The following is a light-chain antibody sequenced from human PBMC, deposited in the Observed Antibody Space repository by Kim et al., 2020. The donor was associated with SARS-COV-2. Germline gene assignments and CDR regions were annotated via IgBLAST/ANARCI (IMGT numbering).Light chain of an antibody. J-gene: IGKJ1*01. V-gene: IGKV1-5*01. Sequence: LAATVGDRVTPTVRASQSVRRWLAWDQQKPGKAPNHLIYDGSNLQSGVPSRVSGSESWTEFTLTISSLQPDDFAIYYCQHRQTFGEGTKVDIK. CDR1: QSVRRW. CDR2: DGS. CDR3: QHRQT.